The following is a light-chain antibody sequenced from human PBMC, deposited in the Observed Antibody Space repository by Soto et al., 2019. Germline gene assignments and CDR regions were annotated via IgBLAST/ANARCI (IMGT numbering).Light chain of an antibody. CDR2: DVN. Sequence: QSVLTQPRSXSGSPGQSVTISCXGTSSDVGXXXXVSWYQQXXXXXPXXXVYDVNKRPSGVPDRFSGXKSGXXASLTISXXXXEDXXDYYCCSYXXXXXXXFGXXTXLXVL. J-gene: IGLJ2*01. CDR1: SSDVGXXXX. CDR3: CSYXXXXXXX. V-gene: IGLV2-11*01.